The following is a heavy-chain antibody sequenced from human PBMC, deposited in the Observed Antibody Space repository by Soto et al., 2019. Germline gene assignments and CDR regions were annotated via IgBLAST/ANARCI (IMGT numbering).Heavy chain of an antibody. CDR3: AKVGDDYVWGSYRHYYYYGMDV. D-gene: IGHD3-16*02. Sequence: QVQLVESGGGVVQPGRSLRLSCAASGFTFSSYGMHWVRQAPGKGLEWVAVISYDGSNKYYADSVKGRFTISRDNSKNTVYLQINSLRAEDTAVYYCAKVGDDYVWGSYRHYYYYGMDVWGQGTTVTVSS. CDR1: GFTFSSYG. V-gene: IGHV3-30*18. CDR2: ISYDGSNK. J-gene: IGHJ6*02.